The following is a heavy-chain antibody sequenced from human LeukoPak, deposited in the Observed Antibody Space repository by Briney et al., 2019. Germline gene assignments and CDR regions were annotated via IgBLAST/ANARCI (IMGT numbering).Heavy chain of an antibody. CDR3: ARGEYDTFTGCWKWFDP. J-gene: IGHJ5*02. V-gene: IGHV4-61*02. Sequence: PSETLSLTCTVSGGSISSGSYYWSWIRQPAGKGLEWIGRVYSSGSTNYNPSLKSRVSISVDTSKNQFSLRLSSVTAADTAVYYCARGEYDTFTGCWKWFDPWGQGTLVTVSS. CDR1: GGSISSGSYY. D-gene: IGHD3-9*01. CDR2: VYSSGST.